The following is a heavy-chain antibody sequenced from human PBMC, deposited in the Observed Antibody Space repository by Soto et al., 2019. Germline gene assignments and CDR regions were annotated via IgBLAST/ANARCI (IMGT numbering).Heavy chain of an antibody. D-gene: IGHD2-8*02. CDR2: ISYSGST. J-gene: IGHJ4*02. V-gene: IGHV4-59*12. Sequence: TLSLTCAVHGGSISSYYWSWIRQPPGRGLEWIGYISYSGSTNYNPSLKSRVTISVDTSKNQFSLKLSSVTAADTAVYYCARDKITGLFDYWGQGTLVTVSS. CDR3: ARDKITGLFDY. CDR1: GGSISSYY.